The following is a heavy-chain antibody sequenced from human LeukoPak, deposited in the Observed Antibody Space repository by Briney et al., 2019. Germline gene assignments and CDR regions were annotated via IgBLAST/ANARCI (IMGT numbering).Heavy chain of an antibody. Sequence: GGSLRLSCAASGFSFSDYGIHWVRLAPGKGLEWVTFIRYDGSNTYAESVKGRFTISRDNSKNTVYLQMNSLAIEDTAIYYCAKNRWGSVATPDSWGQGTVVTVSS. CDR1: GFSFSDYG. D-gene: IGHD5-12*01. CDR3: AKNRWGSVATPDS. V-gene: IGHV3-30*02. CDR2: IRYDGSNT. J-gene: IGHJ4*02.